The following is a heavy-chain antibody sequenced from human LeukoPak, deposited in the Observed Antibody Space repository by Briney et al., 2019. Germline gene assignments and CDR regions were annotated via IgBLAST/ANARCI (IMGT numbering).Heavy chain of an antibody. V-gene: IGHV4-39*07. Sequence: SETLSLTCTVSGGSISSSSYYWGWIRQPPGKGLEWIGSIYYSGSTYYNPSLKSRVTISVDTSKNQFSLKLSSVTAADTAVYYCASQLMIDNGNFDYWGQGTLVTVSS. CDR1: GGSISSSSYY. CDR2: IYYSGST. J-gene: IGHJ4*02. CDR3: ASQLMIDNGNFDY. D-gene: IGHD3-22*01.